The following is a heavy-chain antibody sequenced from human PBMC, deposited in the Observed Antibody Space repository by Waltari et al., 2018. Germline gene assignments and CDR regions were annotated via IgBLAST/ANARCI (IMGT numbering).Heavy chain of an antibody. CDR1: GFSFNDYW. J-gene: IGHJ4*02. Sequence: EVQLVESGGGIGQPGGSLRLSCVASGFSFNDYWMHWVRQAPEKGLVWVSHVNHDGTHTTYADSVKGRFTVSRDNAKNTVHLQMNSLRVDDTAVYFCARDTPGDGIDYWGQGTLVTVSS. CDR2: VNHDGTHT. D-gene: IGHD7-27*01. CDR3: ARDTPGDGIDY. V-gene: IGHV3-74*01.